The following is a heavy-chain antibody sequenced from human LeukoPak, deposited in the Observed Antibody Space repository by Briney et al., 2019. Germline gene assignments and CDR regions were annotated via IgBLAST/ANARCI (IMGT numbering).Heavy chain of an antibody. J-gene: IGHJ4*02. CDR3: ARNYYGSGSYYPPKL. CDR2: IIPIFGTA. D-gene: IGHD3-10*01. V-gene: IGHV1-69*13. Sequence: GASVKVSCKASGYTFTNYGITWVRQAPGQGLEWMGGIIPIFGTANYAQKFQGRVTITADESTSTAYMELSSLRSEDTAVYYCARNYYGSGSYYPPKLWGQGTLVTVSS. CDR1: GYTFTNYG.